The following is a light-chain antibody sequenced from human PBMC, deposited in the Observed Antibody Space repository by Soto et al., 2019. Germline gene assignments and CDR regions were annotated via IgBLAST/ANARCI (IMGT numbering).Light chain of an antibody. V-gene: IGLV2-14*01. CDR3: NSYRSTDTVV. Sequence: QSVLTQPASVSGAPGQSITISCTGTSNDVGGYNHVSWYQQHPGKAPKLIIYEVSYRPSGVSNRFSGSKSGNTASLTISGLQAEDEADYYCNSYRSTDTVVFGGGTKLTV. J-gene: IGLJ2*01. CDR1: SNDVGGYNH. CDR2: EVS.